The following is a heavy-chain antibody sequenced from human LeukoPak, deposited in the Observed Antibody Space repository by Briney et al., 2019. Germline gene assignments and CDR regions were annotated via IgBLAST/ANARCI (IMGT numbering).Heavy chain of an antibody. J-gene: IGHJ4*02. Sequence: GGSLTLSCAASGFTFSSYAMSWVRQAPGKGLEWVSAISNSGGSTYYPYSVSGGFTISRENSNNTLYLQMNSLRAEDTAVYHCATDVINIVVVPAGGDYWGQGTLVSVCS. V-gene: IGHV3-23*01. CDR1: GFTFSSYA. D-gene: IGHD2-2*01. CDR3: ATDVINIVVVPAGGDY. CDR2: ISNSGGST.